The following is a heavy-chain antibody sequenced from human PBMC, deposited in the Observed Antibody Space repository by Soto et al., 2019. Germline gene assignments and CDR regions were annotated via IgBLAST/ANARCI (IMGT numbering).Heavy chain of an antibody. J-gene: IGHJ5*02. D-gene: IGHD3-3*01. CDR3: ARQLPDYDFWSGYHKGNWFDP. Sequence: SETLSLTCTVSGGSISSSSYYWGWIRQPPGKGLEWIESIYYSGSTYYNPSLKSRVTISVDTSKNQFSLKLSSVTAADTAVYYCARQLPDYDFWSGYHKGNWFDPWGQGTLVTVSS. CDR2: IYYSGST. CDR1: GGSISSSSYY. V-gene: IGHV4-39*01.